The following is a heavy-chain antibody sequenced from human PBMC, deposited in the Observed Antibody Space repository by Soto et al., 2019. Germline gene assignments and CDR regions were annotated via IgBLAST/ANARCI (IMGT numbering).Heavy chain of an antibody. D-gene: IGHD3-3*01. Sequence: LRLSCAASGFTFSSYGMHWVRQAPGQGLEWVAVIWYDGSNKYYADSVKGRFTISRDNSKNTLYLQMNSLRAEDTAVYYCARDHFDFWSGYSPNWFDPWGQGTLVTVSS. J-gene: IGHJ5*02. V-gene: IGHV3-33*01. CDR3: ARDHFDFWSGYSPNWFDP. CDR1: GFTFSSYG. CDR2: IWYDGSNK.